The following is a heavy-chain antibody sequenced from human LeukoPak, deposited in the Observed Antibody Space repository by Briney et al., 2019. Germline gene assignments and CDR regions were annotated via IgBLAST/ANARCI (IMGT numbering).Heavy chain of an antibody. CDR2: IHYSGGT. J-gene: IGHJ3*02. CDR1: GDSISAGTYY. Sequence: SETLSLTCTVSGDSISAGTYYWGWIRQSRGEGLEWIGTIHYSGGTYYNPSLKSRDTISVHTYKNQFSLKLTSASAADTAVYFGARPYSNYVGNDAFAIWGQGTMVTVSS. V-gene: IGHV4-39*01. D-gene: IGHD4-11*01. CDR3: ARPYSNYVGNDAFAI.